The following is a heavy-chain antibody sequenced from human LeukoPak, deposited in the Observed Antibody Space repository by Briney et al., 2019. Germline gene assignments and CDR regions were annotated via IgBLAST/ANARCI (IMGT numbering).Heavy chain of an antibody. CDR3: AKLIRGFWSGDAFDI. Sequence: QPGGSLRLSCAASGFTVSSNCMSWVRQAPGKGLEWVSAIYSGGSTYYADSVKGRFTISRDNSKNTLYLQMNSLRAEDTAVYYCAKLIRGFWSGDAFDIWGQGTMVTVSS. V-gene: IGHV3-53*01. D-gene: IGHD3-3*01. CDR2: IYSGGST. CDR1: GFTVSSNC. J-gene: IGHJ3*02.